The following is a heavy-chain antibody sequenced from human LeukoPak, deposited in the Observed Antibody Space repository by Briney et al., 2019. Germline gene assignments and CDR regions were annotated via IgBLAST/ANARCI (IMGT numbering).Heavy chain of an antibody. Sequence: ASVKVSCKASGYTFTGYYMHWVRQAPGQGLEWMGRINPNSGGTNYAQKFQGRVTLTRGTSISTAYMELSRLRSDDTAVYYCARDKGTLRFLEWLLSTYYFDYWGQGTLVTVSS. J-gene: IGHJ4*02. CDR1: GYTFTGYY. CDR2: INPNSGGT. V-gene: IGHV1-2*06. D-gene: IGHD3-3*01. CDR3: ARDKGTLRFLEWLLSTYYFDY.